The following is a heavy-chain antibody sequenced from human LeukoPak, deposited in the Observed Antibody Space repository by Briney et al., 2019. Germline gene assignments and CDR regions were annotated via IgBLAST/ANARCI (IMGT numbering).Heavy chain of an antibody. D-gene: IGHD5-12*01. J-gene: IGHJ4*02. CDR3: ARPSGYDWEHHFDY. CDR2: IIPILGIA. Sequence: GASVKVSCKASGGTFSSYAISWVRQAPGQGLEWMGRIIPILGIANYAQKFQGRVTITADKSTSTAYMELSSLRSEDTAVYYCARPSGYDWEHHFDYWGQGTLVTVSS. V-gene: IGHV1-69*04. CDR1: GGTFSSYA.